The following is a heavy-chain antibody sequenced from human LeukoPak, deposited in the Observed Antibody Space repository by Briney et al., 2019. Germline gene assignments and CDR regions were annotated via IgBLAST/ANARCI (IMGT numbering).Heavy chain of an antibody. D-gene: IGHD6-6*01. CDR1: GGTFSSYA. V-gene: IGHV1-69*06. Sequence: ASVKVSCKASGGTFSSYAISWVRQAPGQGLEWMGGIIPIFGTANYAQKSQGRVTITADKSTSTAYMELSSLRSEDTAVYYCARGIAARRSFDYWGQGTLVTVSS. CDR3: ARGIAARRSFDY. CDR2: IIPIFGTA. J-gene: IGHJ4*02.